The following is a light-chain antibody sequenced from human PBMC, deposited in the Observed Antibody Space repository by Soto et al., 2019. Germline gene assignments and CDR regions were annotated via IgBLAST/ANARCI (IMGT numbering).Light chain of an antibody. J-gene: IGKJ2*03. CDR1: PGIGPW. CDR2: KAS. Sequence: DIQMPQSPSTLSASVGDRVIITCRASPGIGPWLAWYQQKPGKAPKVLIYKASLLEDGGPSRFSGSESETEFTLTISSLQPDAFATSYCQQYYGYPYSFGKGTQLDVK. V-gene: IGKV1-5*03. CDR3: QQYYGYPYS.